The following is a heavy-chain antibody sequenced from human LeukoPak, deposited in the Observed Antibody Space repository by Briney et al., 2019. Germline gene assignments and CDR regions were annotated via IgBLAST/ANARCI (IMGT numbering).Heavy chain of an antibody. CDR1: GYSINNYW. CDR3: ARQEYCSGGSCYTWFDP. Sequence: GESLKISCKGSGYSINNYWIGWVRQMPGKGLEWMGIIYPADSDIRYSPSFQGQVTISADKSISTAYLQWSSLRASDTAMYYCARQEYCSGGSCYTWFDPWGQGTLVIVSS. J-gene: IGHJ5*02. D-gene: IGHD2-15*01. CDR2: IYPADSDI. V-gene: IGHV5-51*01.